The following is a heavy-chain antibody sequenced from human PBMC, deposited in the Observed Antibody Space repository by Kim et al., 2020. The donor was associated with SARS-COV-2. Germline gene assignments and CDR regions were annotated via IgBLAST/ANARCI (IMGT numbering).Heavy chain of an antibody. CDR1: GGSISSSSYY. J-gene: IGHJ4*02. Sequence: SETLSLTCTVSGGSISSSSYYWGWIRQPPGKGLEWIGSIYYSGSTYYNPSLKSRVTISVDTSKNQFSLKLSSVTAADTAVYYCARLRFLGGADGVEFDYWGQGTLVTVSS. CDR2: IYYSGST. CDR3: ARLRFLGGADGVEFDY. D-gene: IGHD3-3*01. V-gene: IGHV4-39*01.